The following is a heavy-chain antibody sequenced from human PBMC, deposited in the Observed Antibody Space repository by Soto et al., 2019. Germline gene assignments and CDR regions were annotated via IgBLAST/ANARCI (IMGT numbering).Heavy chain of an antibody. D-gene: IGHD3-9*01. CDR2: ISSNGGST. J-gene: IGHJ4*02. V-gene: IGHV3-64D*06. Sequence: GGSLRLSCSASGFTFSSYAMHWVRQAPGKGLEYVSAISSNGGSTYYADSVKGRFTISRDNSKNTLYLQMSSLRAEDTAVYYCVKALRYFDWLPDFDYWGQGTLVTVSS. CDR3: VKALRYFDWLPDFDY. CDR1: GFTFSSYA.